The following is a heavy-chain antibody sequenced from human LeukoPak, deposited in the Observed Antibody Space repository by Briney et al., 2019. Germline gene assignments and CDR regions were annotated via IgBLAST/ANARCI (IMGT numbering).Heavy chain of an antibody. V-gene: IGHV4-39*07. Sequence: PSETLSLTCSVSDVSINSDTYYWGWIRQPPGKGLEWIGSIYHTGNTFYNPSLRSRVTISIETSKNQFSLRLNSVTAADTAVYYCARGGYNYAYFSDYWGQGTLVTVSS. CDR2: IYHTGNT. D-gene: IGHD5-18*01. CDR3: ARGGYNYAYFSDY. J-gene: IGHJ4*02. CDR1: DVSINSDTYY.